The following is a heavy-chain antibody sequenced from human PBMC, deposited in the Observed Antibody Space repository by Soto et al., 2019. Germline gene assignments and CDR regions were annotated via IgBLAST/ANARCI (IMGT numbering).Heavy chain of an antibody. Sequence: LRLSCSGFGFSINTYWMSWIRQTPGKGLEWVANINPEGNAKTYVDPVKGRFIVSRDNTRNSLDLQMNSLRVEDSAVYFCAAWDTSNIWGQGILVTVSS. D-gene: IGHD5-18*01. CDR3: AAWDTSNI. J-gene: IGHJ4*02. CDR2: INPEGNAK. V-gene: IGHV3-7*01. CDR1: GFSINTYW.